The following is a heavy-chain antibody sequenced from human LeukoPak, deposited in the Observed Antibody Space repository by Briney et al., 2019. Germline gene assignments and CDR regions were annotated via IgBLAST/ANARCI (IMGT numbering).Heavy chain of an antibody. CDR3: ARDRRLWSRYYYGMDV. CDR2: IYYSGST. D-gene: IGHD3-16*01. V-gene: IGHV4-31*03. J-gene: IGHJ6*02. Sequence: SQTLSLTCTVSGGSISSGGYYWSWIRQRPGKGLEWIGYIYYSGSTYYNPSLKSRVTISVDTSKNQFSLKLSSVTAADTAVYYCARDRRLWSRYYYGMDVWGQGTTVTVSS. CDR1: GGSISSGGYY.